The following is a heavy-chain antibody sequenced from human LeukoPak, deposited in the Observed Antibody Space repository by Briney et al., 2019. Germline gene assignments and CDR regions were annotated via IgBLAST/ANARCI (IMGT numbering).Heavy chain of an antibody. CDR1: GFTFSSYW. CDR3: ARGIPHDYGDYLNY. V-gene: IGHV3-7*03. Sequence: GGSLRLSCAASGFTFSSYWVSWVRQAPGKGLEWVANIKQDGSEKYYVDSVKGRFTISRDNAKNSLYLQMNSLRAEDTAVYYCARGIPHDYGDYLNYWGQGTLVTVSS. CDR2: IKQDGSEK. D-gene: IGHD4-17*01. J-gene: IGHJ4*02.